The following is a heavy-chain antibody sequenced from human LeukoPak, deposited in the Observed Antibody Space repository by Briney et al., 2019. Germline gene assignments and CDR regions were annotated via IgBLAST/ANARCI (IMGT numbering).Heavy chain of an antibody. Sequence: SETLSLTCTVSGGSISSSSYYWGWIRQPPGKGLEWIGSIYYSGSTYYNPSLKSRVTISVDTSKNQFSLKLSSVTAADTAVYYCAREGLGRNGDNWNYYMDVWGKGTTVTVSS. D-gene: IGHD1-1*01. CDR2: IYYSGST. CDR3: AREGLGRNGDNWNYYMDV. CDR1: GGSISSSSYY. V-gene: IGHV4-39*07. J-gene: IGHJ6*03.